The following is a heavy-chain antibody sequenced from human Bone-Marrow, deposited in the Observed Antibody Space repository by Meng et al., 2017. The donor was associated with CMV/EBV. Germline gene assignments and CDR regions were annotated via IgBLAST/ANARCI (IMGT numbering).Heavy chain of an antibody. CDR3: TRWELLPESSAFYI. CDR2: IRSKANSYAT. V-gene: IGHV3-73*01. CDR1: GFTFSGSA. D-gene: IGHD1-26*01. Sequence: GESLKISCAASGFTFSGSAMHWVRQASGKGLEWVGRIRSKANSYATAYAASVKGRFTISRDDSKNTAYLQMNSLKTEDTAVYYCTRWELLPESSAFYIWGQGTMVTVSS. J-gene: IGHJ3*02.